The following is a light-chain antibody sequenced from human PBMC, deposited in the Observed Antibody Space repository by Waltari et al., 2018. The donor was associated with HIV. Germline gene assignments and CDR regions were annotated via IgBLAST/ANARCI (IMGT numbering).Light chain of an antibody. J-gene: IGLJ3*02. CDR2: RNN. CDR3: AAWDENLNGL. Sequence: QSVLTQPPSASGTPGQRVTISCSGSSSNIGTNPVHWYQHLPVTAPQLLIYRNNQRPSVVPDRFSASKSGTSASRAISGLRSEDEAEYYCAAWDENLNGLFGGGTKLTVL. V-gene: IGLV1-44*01. CDR1: SSNIGTNP.